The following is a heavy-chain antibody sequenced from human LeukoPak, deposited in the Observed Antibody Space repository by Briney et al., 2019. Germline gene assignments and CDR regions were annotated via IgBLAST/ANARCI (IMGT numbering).Heavy chain of an antibody. V-gene: IGHV1-46*01. CDR1: GYTFTSYY. J-gene: IGHJ4*02. CDR3: ARDLQAPDC. CDR2: INPYDGTT. Sequence: GASVKLSCKASGYTFTSYYIHWVRQAPGQGLEWVGAINPYDGTTTYAQKLPGRVTMTRDTSTTTVYMELYSLGSDDAAVYHSARDLQAPDCWGQGTLVTVSS. D-gene: IGHD6-6*01.